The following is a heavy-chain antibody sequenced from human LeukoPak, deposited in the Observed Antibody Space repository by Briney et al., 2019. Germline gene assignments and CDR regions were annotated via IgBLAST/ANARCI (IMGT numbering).Heavy chain of an antibody. CDR2: ISWNSGSI. CDR1: GFTFYDYA. J-gene: IGHJ4*02. CDR3: ATTRAAQSLSFVFDY. D-gene: IGHD4-17*01. Sequence: GGSLRLSCAASGFTFYDYAMHWVRHAPGKGLEWVSGISWNSGSIVYADSVKGRFTISRDNANNSLYLQMNSLRAEDTALYSCATTRAAQSLSFVFDYWGQGTLVTVSS. V-gene: IGHV3-9*01.